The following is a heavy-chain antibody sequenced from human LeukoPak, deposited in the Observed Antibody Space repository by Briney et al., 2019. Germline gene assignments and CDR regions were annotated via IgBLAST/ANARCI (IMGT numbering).Heavy chain of an antibody. CDR2: IIPSFGTA. CDR3: SVSRFCEYTATWCWP. CDR1: VGTSTCYA. Sequence: SVKLSCKPSVGTSTCYASGSVPRAPGQGLEWMGRIIPSFGTASYAQKFQGRVTITADKSTITAYLELSSQRSGDTAVYYWSVSRFCEYTATWCWPWGQRNLVTVSS. V-gene: IGHV1-69*06. J-gene: IGHJ5*01. D-gene: IGHD4/OR15-4a*01.